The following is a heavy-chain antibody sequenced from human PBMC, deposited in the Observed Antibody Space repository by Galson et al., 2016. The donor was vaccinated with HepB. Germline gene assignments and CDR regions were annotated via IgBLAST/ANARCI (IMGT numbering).Heavy chain of an antibody. J-gene: IGHJ3*02. CDR2: TYYRSKWYN. V-gene: IGHV6-1*01. CDR3: ARDWGSNRHFAFDI. D-gene: IGHD3-16*01. Sequence: CAISGDSVSSNSVAWNWIRQSPSRGLEWLGRTYYRSKWYNDYAVSVKSRITINPDTSKNQFSLQLNSVTPEDTAVYYCARDWGSNRHFAFDIWGQGTMVTVPS. CDR1: GDSVSSNSVA.